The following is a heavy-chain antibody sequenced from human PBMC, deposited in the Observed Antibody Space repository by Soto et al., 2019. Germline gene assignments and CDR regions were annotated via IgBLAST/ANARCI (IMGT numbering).Heavy chain of an antibody. J-gene: IGHJ4*02. CDR1: GFTFSSYA. CDR2: ISGSGVST. V-gene: IGHV3-23*01. Sequence: LRLSCAASGFTFSSYAMSWVRQAPGKGLDWVSAISGSGVSTYYADSVKGRFTISRDNSKNTLYLQMNSLRAEDTAVYYCAKSPGMYYYDSSGYYHHDYWGQGTLVTVSS. CDR3: AKSPGMYYYDSSGYYHHDY. D-gene: IGHD3-22*01.